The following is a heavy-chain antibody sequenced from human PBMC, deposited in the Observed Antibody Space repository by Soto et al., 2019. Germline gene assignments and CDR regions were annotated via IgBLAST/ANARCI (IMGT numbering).Heavy chain of an antibody. CDR3: AKDGGADLYYFGY. J-gene: IGHJ4*02. CDR1: GFTFSSYG. V-gene: IGHV3-30*18. Sequence: QVQLVESGGGVVQPGRSLRLSCAASGFTFSSYGMHWVRQAPGKGLEWVAVISYDGSNKYYADSVKGRFTISRDNSKNTLYLQMNSLRAEDTAVYYCAKDGGADLYYFGYWGQGTLVTVSS. CDR2: ISYDGSNK. D-gene: IGHD2-21*02.